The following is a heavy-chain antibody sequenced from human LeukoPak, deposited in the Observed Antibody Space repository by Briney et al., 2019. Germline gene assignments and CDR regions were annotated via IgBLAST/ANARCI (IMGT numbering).Heavy chain of an antibody. CDR3: ARGVGAQYQLLRPSWGY. V-gene: IGHV1-8*01. CDR1: VYTFTIYD. Sequence: ASVNVSFKASVYTFTIYDINWVRQATGQGLEWMGWMNPNSGNTGYAQKFQGRVTITRNSSISTAYMELSSLRSEDTAVYYCARGVGAQYQLLRPSWGYSGQGTLVTVSS. J-gene: IGHJ4*02. D-gene: IGHD2-2*01. CDR2: MNPNSGNT.